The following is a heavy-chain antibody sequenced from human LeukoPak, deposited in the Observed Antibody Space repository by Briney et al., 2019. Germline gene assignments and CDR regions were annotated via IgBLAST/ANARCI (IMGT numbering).Heavy chain of an antibody. J-gene: IGHJ4*02. CDR3: ALERRGYFDY. D-gene: IGHD1-1*01. CDR1: GGSISSYY. CDR2: IYYSGST. Sequence: PSETLSLTCTVSGGSISSYYWSWIRQPPGKGLEWIGYIYYSGSTNYNPSLKSRVTISVDTSKNQFSLKLSSVPAADTAVYYCALERRGYFDYWGQGTLVTVSS. V-gene: IGHV4-59*01.